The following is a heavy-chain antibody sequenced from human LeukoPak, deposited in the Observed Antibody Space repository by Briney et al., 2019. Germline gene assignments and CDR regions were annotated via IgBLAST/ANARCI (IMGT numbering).Heavy chain of an antibody. CDR1: GFTFSSYG. CDR2: IYSGGST. D-gene: IGHD3-9*01. Sequence: GGTLRLSCAASGFTFSSYGMSRVRQAPGKGLEWVSVIYSGGSTYYADSVKGRFTISRDNSKNTLYLQMNSLRAEDTAVYYCARSSYDILTVPFDYWGQGTLVTVSS. CDR3: ARSSYDILTVPFDY. V-gene: IGHV3-53*01. J-gene: IGHJ4*02.